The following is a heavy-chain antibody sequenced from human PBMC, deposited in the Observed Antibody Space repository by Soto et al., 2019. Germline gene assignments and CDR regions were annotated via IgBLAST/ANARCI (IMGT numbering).Heavy chain of an antibody. J-gene: IGHJ6*02. D-gene: IGHD3-3*01. CDR3: ARGGEGPYYYYFGMDV. V-gene: IGHV3-33*01. CDR2: IWYDGSNK. CDR1: GFTFSSYG. Sequence: PGESLRLSCAASGFTFSSYGMHWVRQAPGKGLEWVAVIWYDGSNKYYADSVKGRFTISRDNSKNTLYLQMNSLRAEDTAVYYCARGGEGPYYYYFGMDVWGQGTMVTVSS.